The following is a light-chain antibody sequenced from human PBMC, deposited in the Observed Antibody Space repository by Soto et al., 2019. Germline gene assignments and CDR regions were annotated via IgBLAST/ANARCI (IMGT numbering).Light chain of an antibody. V-gene: IGKV3-20*01. CDR2: GAS. CDR3: QHFGSSLT. CDR1: QSLSSSY. J-gene: IGKJ4*01. Sequence: EIVLPQSPATMSLSPVERATLSLRASQSLSSSYLAWYQQKPGQAPRLLIYGASSRATAIPDRFSGSGSGTDFTLTINRLEPEDFAVYYCQHFGSSLTFGRGTKVEIK.